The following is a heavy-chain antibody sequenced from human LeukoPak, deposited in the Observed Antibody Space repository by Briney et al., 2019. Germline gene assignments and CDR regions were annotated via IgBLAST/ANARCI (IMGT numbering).Heavy chain of an antibody. CDR1: GFTFSSYV. D-gene: IGHD2-15*01. CDR2: ISSSADST. J-gene: IGHJ4*02. CDR3: AKRAVGAAYYFDY. V-gene: IGHV3-23*01. Sequence: GGPLRLSCAASGFTFSSYVMSWVRQAPGKGLEWVSDISSSADSTHYADSVKGRFTISRDNSKNTLFLQMNSLRAEDTAVYYCAKRAVGAAYYFDYWGQGTLVTVSS.